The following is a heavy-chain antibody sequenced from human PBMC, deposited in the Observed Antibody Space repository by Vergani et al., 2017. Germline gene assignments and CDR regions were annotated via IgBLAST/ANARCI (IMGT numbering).Heavy chain of an antibody. J-gene: IGHJ4*02. V-gene: IGHV3-49*03. D-gene: IGHD2-21*01. CDR2: IRSKAYGGTT. Sequence: EVQLVESGGGLVQPGRSLRLSCTASGFTFGDYAMSWFRQAPGKGLEWVGFIRSKAYGGTTEYAASVKGRFTISRDDSKSIAYLQMNSLITEDTAVYYGALCGGDCYSGDYWGQGTLVTVSS. CDR1: GFTFGDYA. CDR3: ALCGGDCYSGDY.